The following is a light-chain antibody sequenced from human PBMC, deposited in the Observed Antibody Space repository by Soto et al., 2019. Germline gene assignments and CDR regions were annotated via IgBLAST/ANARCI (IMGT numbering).Light chain of an antibody. CDR2: EAA. Sequence: QSPLTQPASVSGSPGQSITLSCTGTNNDVGANNYVSWDQHHPGKAPKILIYEAANRPSGVSHRFSGSKSGNTASLTISGLQAGDEADYFCTSYTSTSTLVFGGGTKLTVL. CDR3: TSYTSTSTLV. V-gene: IGLV2-14*01. CDR1: NNDVGANNY. J-gene: IGLJ2*01.